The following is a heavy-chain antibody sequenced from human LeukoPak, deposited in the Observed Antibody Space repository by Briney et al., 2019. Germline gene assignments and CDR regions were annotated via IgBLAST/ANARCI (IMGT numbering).Heavy chain of an antibody. Sequence: GGSLRLSCAASGFTFSRYGMHWVRQAPSKGLQWVAVISNDGRDKHYADSVKGRFTISRDNSKNTLYLQMNSLRAEDTAVYYCAKDGDIAAAGYYFDYWGQGTLVTVSS. CDR2: ISNDGRDK. J-gene: IGHJ4*02. CDR1: GFTFSRYG. CDR3: AKDGDIAAAGYYFDY. V-gene: IGHV3-30*18. D-gene: IGHD6-13*01.